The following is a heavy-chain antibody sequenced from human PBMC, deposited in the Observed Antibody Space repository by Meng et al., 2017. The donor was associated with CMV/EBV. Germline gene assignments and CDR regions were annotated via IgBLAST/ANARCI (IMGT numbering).Heavy chain of an antibody. CDR3: ARVRSPAYYDPGPGSTATNGYYYGMDV. Sequence: ASVKVSCKASGYTFTGYYMHWVRQAPGQGLEWMGWINPNSGGTNYAQKFQGRVTMTRDTSISTAYMELGRLRSDDTAVYYCARVRSPAYYDPGPGSTATNGYYYGMDVWGQGTTVTVSS. V-gene: IGHV1-2*02. D-gene: IGHD3-3*01. CDR2: INPNSGGT. CDR1: GYTFTGYY. J-gene: IGHJ6*02.